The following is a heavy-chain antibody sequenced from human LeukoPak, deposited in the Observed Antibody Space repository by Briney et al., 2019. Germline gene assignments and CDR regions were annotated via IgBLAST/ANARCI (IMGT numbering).Heavy chain of an antibody. CDR2: IYSGGST. D-gene: IGHD6-19*01. V-gene: IGHV3-53*01. CDR3: ARDNGAGYYYYLDV. J-gene: IGHJ6*03. Sequence: GGSLRLSCAASGFKVSSRYMSWVRQAPGRGLEWAPVIYSGGSTYYADSVKGRFIISRDNLKNTVFLQVNSLRVEDTAVYYCARDNGAGYYYYLDVWGKGTTVTVSS. CDR1: GFKVSSRY.